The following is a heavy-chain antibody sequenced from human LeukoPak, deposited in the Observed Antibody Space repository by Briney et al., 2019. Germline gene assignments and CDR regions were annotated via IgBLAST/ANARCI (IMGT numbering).Heavy chain of an antibody. Sequence: GGSLRLSCAASGFAFSTYNMHWVRQAPGKGLEWVALIWSDGSYKYYADSVMGRFTISRDNSKNTLYLQMNSLRAEDTAVYYCARDPATVTGTTEGPDYWGQGTLVTVSS. CDR2: IWSDGSYK. J-gene: IGHJ4*02. D-gene: IGHD1-20*01. V-gene: IGHV3-33*01. CDR1: GFAFSTYN. CDR3: ARDPATVTGTTEGPDY.